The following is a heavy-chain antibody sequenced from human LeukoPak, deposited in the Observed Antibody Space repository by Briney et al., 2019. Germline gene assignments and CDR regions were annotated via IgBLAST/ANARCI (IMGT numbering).Heavy chain of an antibody. V-gene: IGHV5-51*01. CDR2: IYPGDSDT. CDR1: GYSFTSYW. J-gene: IGHJ6*03. D-gene: IGHD1-1*01. Sequence: GESLEISCKGSGYSFTSYWIGWVRQMPGKGLEWMGIIYPGDSDTRYSPSFQGQVTISADKSISTAYLQWSSLKASDTAMYYCARSSLERLHYYYMDVWGKGTTVTVSS. CDR3: ARSSLERLHYYYMDV.